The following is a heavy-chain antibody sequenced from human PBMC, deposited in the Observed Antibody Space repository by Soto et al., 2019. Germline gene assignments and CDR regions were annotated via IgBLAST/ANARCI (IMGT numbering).Heavy chain of an antibody. V-gene: IGHV4-39*01. CDR1: GSSISSSSYY. J-gene: IGHJ6*02. Sequence: LYRTCTVSGSSISSSSYYWGWIRQPPGKGLGRIGRVDYSGSTYYNPCLKSRVTISVDTSRNQFSLNLISVTAADTAVYYCARGMDVWGRGTTVSV. CDR2: VDYSGST. CDR3: ARGMDV.